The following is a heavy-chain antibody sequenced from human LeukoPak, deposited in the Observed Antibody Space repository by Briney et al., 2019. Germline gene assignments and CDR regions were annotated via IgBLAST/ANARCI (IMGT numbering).Heavy chain of an antibody. J-gene: IGHJ4*02. CDR2: IYYSGST. V-gene: IGHV4-59*01. CDR3: ARVAHCSSTTCYQGTFDY. Sequence: SETLSLTCTVSGGSISSYYWSWIRQPPGKGLEWIGYIYYSGSTNYNPSLKSRVTISVDTSKNQFSLKLSSVTAADTAVYYCARVAHCSSTTCYQGTFDYWGQGTLVTVSS. CDR1: GGSISSYY. D-gene: IGHD2-2*01.